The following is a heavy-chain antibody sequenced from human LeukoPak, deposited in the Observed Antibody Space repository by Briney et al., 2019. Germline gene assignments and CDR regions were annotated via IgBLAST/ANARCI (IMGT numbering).Heavy chain of an antibody. J-gene: IGHJ4*02. CDR2: FDPEDGET. Sequence: ASVKVSCKVSGYTLTELSMHWVRQAPGKGLEWMGGFDPEDGETIYAQKFQGRVTMTEDTSTDTAYMELSSLRSEDTAVYYCATSVPYGSGTAFDYWGQGTLVTVSS. CDR3: ATSVPYGSGTAFDY. CDR1: GYTLTELS. V-gene: IGHV1-24*01. D-gene: IGHD3-10*01.